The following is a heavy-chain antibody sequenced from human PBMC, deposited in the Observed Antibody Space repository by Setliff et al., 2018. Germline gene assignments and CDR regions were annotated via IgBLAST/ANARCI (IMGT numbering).Heavy chain of an antibody. D-gene: IGHD3-22*01. CDR1: GGSFSGYC. Sequence: SETLSLTCAVYGGSFSGYCWSWIRQPPGKGLEWIGEINHSGSTNYNPSLKSRVTISVDTSKNQFSLKLSSVTAADTAVYYCARGDSAYYYDSSGYSGLDWFDPWGQGTLVTVSS. J-gene: IGHJ5*02. CDR2: INHSGST. V-gene: IGHV4-34*01. CDR3: ARGDSAYYYDSSGYSGLDWFDP.